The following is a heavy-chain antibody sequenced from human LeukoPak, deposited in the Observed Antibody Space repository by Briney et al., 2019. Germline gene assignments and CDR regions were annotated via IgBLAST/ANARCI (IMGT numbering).Heavy chain of an antibody. J-gene: IGHJ5*02. Sequence: GGSLRLSCAASGFIFSNYGMHWVRQTPAKGLEWVAFIRNDGSMKYYADSVKGRFTISRDNSKNTLYLQMNNLRTEDMAVYYCAKSDIIVVSDAKGNWFDPWGQGSLVTVSS. CDR2: IRNDGSMK. CDR3: AKSDIIVVSDAKGNWFDP. V-gene: IGHV3-30*02. CDR1: GFIFSNYG. D-gene: IGHD2-2*01.